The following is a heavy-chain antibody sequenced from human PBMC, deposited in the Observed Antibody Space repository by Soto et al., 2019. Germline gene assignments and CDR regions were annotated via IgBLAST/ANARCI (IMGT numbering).Heavy chain of an antibody. V-gene: IGHV3-23*01. J-gene: IGHJ4*02. Sequence: PGGSLRLSCAASGFTFRSYPMSWVRQAPGKGLEWVSSIGVSGATTYYADSVKGRFTISRDNSQNTLYLQMNSLRAEDTAVYYCAKDWGTFDYWGQGALVPTSS. D-gene: IGHD7-27*01. CDR2: IGVSGATT. CDR1: GFTFRSYP. CDR3: AKDWGTFDY.